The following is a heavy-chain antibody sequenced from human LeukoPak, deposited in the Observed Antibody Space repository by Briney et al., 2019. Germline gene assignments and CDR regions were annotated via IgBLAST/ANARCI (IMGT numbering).Heavy chain of an antibody. CDR3: ARELDWFDAFDI. J-gene: IGHJ3*02. CDR1: GGSISSYY. D-gene: IGHD3-9*01. V-gene: IGHV4-59*01. Sequence: PSETLSLTCTVSGGSISSYYWSWIRQPPGKGLEWIGYIYYSGSTNYNPPLKSRVTISVDTSKNQFSLKLSSVTAADTAVYYCARELDWFDAFDIWGQGTMVTVSS. CDR2: IYYSGST.